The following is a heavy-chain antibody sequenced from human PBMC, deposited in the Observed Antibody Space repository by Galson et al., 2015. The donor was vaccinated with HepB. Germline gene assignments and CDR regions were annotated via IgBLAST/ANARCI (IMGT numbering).Heavy chain of an antibody. Sequence: SLRLSCAASGFTFSGYGMQWVSQAPGKGLQWVAVISNDGSFDYSADSVKGRFTISRDNSKTTLFFLINRLRVEDLALYFVGRSRAGISWYSVDYWGQVTLVTGCS. J-gene: IGHJ4*02. CDR3: GRSRAGISWYSVDY. D-gene: IGHD6-13*01. CDR2: ISNDGSFD. CDR1: GFTFSGYG. V-gene: IGHV3-30*03.